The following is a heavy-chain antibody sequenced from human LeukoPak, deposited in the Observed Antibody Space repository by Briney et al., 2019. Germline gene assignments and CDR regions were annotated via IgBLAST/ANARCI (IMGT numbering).Heavy chain of an antibody. J-gene: IGHJ4*02. CDR2: IYPGDSDT. V-gene: IGHV5-51*01. CDR1: GYRLTNNW. Sequence: PGESLKISCKISGYRLTNNWIGWVRQVPGKGLEWMGLIYPGDSDTRYSPSFQGRVTFSVDASISTAYLQLSGLRASDTAIYYCVRFGLTSSLDYWGQGTLVTVSS. CDR3: VRFGLTSSLDY. D-gene: IGHD6-13*01.